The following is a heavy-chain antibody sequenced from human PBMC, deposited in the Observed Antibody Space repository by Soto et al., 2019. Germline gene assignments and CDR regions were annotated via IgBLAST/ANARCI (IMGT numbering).Heavy chain of an antibody. V-gene: IGHV3-73*01. D-gene: IGHD2-15*01. J-gene: IGHJ6*03. Sequence: GGSLRLSCAASGFTFSGSAMHWVRQASGKGLEWVGRIRSKANSYATAYAASVKGRFTISRDDSKNTAYLQMNSLKTEDTAVYYCTRMMVVDETYYYYYYMDVWGKGTTVTVSS. CDR3: TRMMVVDETYYYYYYMDV. CDR2: IRSKANSYAT. CDR1: GFTFSGSA.